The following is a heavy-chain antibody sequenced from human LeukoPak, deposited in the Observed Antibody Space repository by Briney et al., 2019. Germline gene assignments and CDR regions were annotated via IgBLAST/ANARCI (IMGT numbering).Heavy chain of an antibody. CDR1: GGTFSSYA. D-gene: IGHD6-13*01. V-gene: IGHV1-69*04. CDR3: AKDRGAATLVDLDY. CDR2: IIPILGIA. Sequence: GASVKVSCKASGGTFSSYAISWVRQAPGQGLEWMGRIIPILGIANYAQKFQGRVTITADKSTSAAYMELSSLRAEDTALYYCAKDRGAATLVDLDYWGQGTLVTVSS. J-gene: IGHJ4*02.